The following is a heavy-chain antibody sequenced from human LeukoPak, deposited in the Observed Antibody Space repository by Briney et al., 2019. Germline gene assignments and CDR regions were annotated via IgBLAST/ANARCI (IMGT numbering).Heavy chain of an antibody. D-gene: IGHD3-16*01. V-gene: IGHV3-7*03. CDR2: IKEDGTET. Sequence: GGSLRLSCAAFGFMFSSNWMSWVRLAPGKGLEWVANIKEDGTETYYVDSVKGRFTISRDNAKNSLYLQMNSLRVEDTAVYYCARGGGLDVWGQGATVTVSS. J-gene: IGHJ6*02. CDR1: GFMFSSNW. CDR3: ARGGGLDV.